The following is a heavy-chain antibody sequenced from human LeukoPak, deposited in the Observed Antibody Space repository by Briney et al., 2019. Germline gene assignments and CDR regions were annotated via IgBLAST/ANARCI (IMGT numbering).Heavy chain of an antibody. J-gene: IGHJ4*02. CDR2: ISGSSTTI. V-gene: IGHV3-48*02. Sequence: GGSLRLSCAASGFSFSSYSMNWVRQAPGKGLEWVSYISGSSTTIYYADSVKGRFTISRDNAKNSLYLQMDSLRDEDTAVYYCARSQYNWNYVGYWGQGTLVTVSS. CDR3: ARSQYNWNYVGY. CDR1: GFSFSSYS. D-gene: IGHD1-20*01.